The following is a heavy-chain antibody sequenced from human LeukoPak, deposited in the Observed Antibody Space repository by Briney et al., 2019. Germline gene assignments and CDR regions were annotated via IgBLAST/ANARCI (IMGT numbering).Heavy chain of an antibody. CDR2: VGDNGGGT. J-gene: IGHJ4*02. CDR3: ARLNRVEWNLGE. Sequence: GGSLRLSCVGSGFTFCVDAMGWVRQDPGKGLEWVAWVGDNGGGTHFADSVRGPFSISKDNSKNTVYLQMHSLRVGDTAIYYCARLNRVEWNLGEGGQGVWVTVSS. CDR1: GFTFCVDA. D-gene: IGHD1-26*01. V-gene: IGHV3-23*01.